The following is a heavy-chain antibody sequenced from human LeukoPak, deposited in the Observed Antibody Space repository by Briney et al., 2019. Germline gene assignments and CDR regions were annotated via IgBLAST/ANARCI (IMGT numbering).Heavy chain of an antibody. CDR1: GFTFSSYS. Sequence: PGGSLRLSCAASGFTFSSYSMNWVRQAPGKGLEWVSSISSSSSYIYYADSVKGRFTISRDNAKNSLYLQMNSLRAEDTAVYYCARDLRGYCSSTSCYTGGHFDYWGQGTLVTVSS. CDR2: ISSSSSYI. V-gene: IGHV3-21*01. J-gene: IGHJ4*02. CDR3: ARDLRGYCSSTSCYTGGHFDY. D-gene: IGHD2-2*02.